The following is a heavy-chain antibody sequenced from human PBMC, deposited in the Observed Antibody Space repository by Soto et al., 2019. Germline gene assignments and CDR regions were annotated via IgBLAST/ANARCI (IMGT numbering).Heavy chain of an antibody. Sequence: QVQLQESGPGLVKPSQTLSLTCTVSGGSISSGDYYWSWIRQPPGKGLEWIGYIYYCGSTYYNPSLKSRVTISVDTSKNQCSLKLSSVTAADAAVYYCASLEYSNYWYFDLWGRGTLVTVSS. CDR1: GGSISSGDYY. V-gene: IGHV4-30-4*01. D-gene: IGHD4-4*01. CDR2: IYYCGST. CDR3: ASLEYSNYWYFDL. J-gene: IGHJ2*01.